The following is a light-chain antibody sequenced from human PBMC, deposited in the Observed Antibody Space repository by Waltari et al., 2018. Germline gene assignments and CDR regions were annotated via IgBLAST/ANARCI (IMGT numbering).Light chain of an antibody. CDR2: MAS. V-gene: IGKV1-5*03. J-gene: IGKJ2*01. Sequence: DIQMTQSPSTLSASVGDTVTFTCRASESISTWLAWYQQRPGKAPKLLIYMASYLETGVPSRFSGSGSGTEFILTISSLRPDDSATYYCQQYSNYYTFGQGTKLEIK. CDR1: ESISTW. CDR3: QQYSNYYT.